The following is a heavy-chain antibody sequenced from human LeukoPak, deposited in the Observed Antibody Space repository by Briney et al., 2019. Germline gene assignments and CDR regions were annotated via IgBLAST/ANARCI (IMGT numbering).Heavy chain of an antibody. V-gene: IGHV1-8*01. CDR2: MNPNSGNT. Sequence: ASVKVSCKASGYTFTSYDINWVRQATGQGLEWMGWMNPNSGNTGYAQKFQGRVTMTRNTSISTAYMELSSLRSEDTAVYYCARFYQGNSGSYYSFYYYYYMDVWGKGTTVTISS. J-gene: IGHJ6*03. CDR3: ARFYQGNSGSYYSFYYYYYMDV. CDR1: GYTFTSYD. D-gene: IGHD1-26*01.